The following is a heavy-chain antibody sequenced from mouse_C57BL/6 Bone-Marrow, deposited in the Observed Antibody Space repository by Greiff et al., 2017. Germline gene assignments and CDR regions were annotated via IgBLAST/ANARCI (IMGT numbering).Heavy chain of an antibody. CDR3: ARGRMEYDC. D-gene: IGHD5-1*01. Sequence: EVQLQQSGPELVKPGASVKISCKASGYTFTDYYMNWVKQSHGKSLEWIGDINPKNGGTSYNQKFKGKATLTVDKSSSTAYMELRSLTSEDSAVYYCARGRMEYDCWGQGTTLTVSS. V-gene: IGHV1-26*01. J-gene: IGHJ2*01. CDR1: GYTFTDYY. CDR2: INPKNGGT.